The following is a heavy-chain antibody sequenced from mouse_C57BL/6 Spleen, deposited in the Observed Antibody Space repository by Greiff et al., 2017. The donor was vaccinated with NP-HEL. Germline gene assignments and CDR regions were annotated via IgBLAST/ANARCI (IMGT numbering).Heavy chain of an antibody. CDR2: INYDGSST. V-gene: IGHV5-16*01. CDR3: ARFSYDYGYFDV. D-gene: IGHD2-3*01. J-gene: IGHJ1*03. Sequence: DVKLVESEGGLVQPGSSMKLSCTASGFTFSDYYMAWVRQVPEKGLEWVANINYDGSSTYYLDSLKSRFIISRDNAKNILYLQMSSLKSEDTATYYCARFSYDYGYFDVWGTGTTVTVSS. CDR1: GFTFSDYY.